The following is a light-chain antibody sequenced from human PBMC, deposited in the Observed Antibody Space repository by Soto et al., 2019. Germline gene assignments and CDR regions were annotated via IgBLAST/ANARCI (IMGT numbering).Light chain of an antibody. CDR3: CSFKV. J-gene: IGLJ2*01. CDR2: EGS. CDR1: SSDVGSYNL. V-gene: IGLV2-23*01. Sequence: QSALTQPASVSGSPGQSITISCTGTSSDVGSYNLVSWYQQHPGKAPKLMIYEGSKRPSGVSNRFSGSKSGNTASLTISGLQAEDEAEYYCCSFKVFGGGTKLTVL.